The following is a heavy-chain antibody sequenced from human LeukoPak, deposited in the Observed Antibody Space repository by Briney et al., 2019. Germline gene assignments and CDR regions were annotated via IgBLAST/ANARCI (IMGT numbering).Heavy chain of an antibody. Sequence: SETLSLTCTVSGGSISSSSYYWGWIRQPPGKGLEWIGSIYYSGSTYYNPSLKSRVTISVDTSKNQFSLKLSSVTAADTAVYYCARSHMVRGVHDAFDIWGQGTMVTVSS. V-gene: IGHV4-39*01. CDR2: IYYSGST. D-gene: IGHD3-10*01. CDR3: ARSHMVRGVHDAFDI. CDR1: GGSISSSSYY. J-gene: IGHJ3*02.